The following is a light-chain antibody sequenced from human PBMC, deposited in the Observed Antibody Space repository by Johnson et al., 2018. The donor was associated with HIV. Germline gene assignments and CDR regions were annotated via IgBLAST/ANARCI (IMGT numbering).Light chain of an antibody. J-gene: IGLJ1*01. V-gene: IGLV1-51*01. Sequence: QSVLTQPPSVSAAPGQKVTISCSGSSSNIGNNYVSWYQQLPGTAPKLLIYDNNKRPSGIPDRFSGSKSGTSATLGITGLQTGDEADYYSGTWDSSLSASYVFGTGTKVTVL. CDR2: DNN. CDR3: GTWDSSLSASYV. CDR1: SSNIGNNY.